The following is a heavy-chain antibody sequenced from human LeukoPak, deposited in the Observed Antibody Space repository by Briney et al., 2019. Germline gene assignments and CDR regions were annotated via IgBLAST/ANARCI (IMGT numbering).Heavy chain of an antibody. CDR1: GGSISSYY. V-gene: IGHV4-34*01. Sequence: SETLSLTCIVSGGSISSYYWSWIRQPPGKGLEWIGEINHSGSTNYNPSLKSRVTISVDTSKNQFSLKLSSVTAADTAVYYCARGPYSYGYEGPFDYWGQGTLVTVSS. D-gene: IGHD5-18*01. CDR2: INHSGST. CDR3: ARGPYSYGYEGPFDY. J-gene: IGHJ4*02.